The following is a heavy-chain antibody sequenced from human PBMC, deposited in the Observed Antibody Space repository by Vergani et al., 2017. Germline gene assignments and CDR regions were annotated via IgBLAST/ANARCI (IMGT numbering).Heavy chain of an antibody. CDR3: ARDRRPASIAVAGNDAFDI. CDR1: GGTFSSYA. D-gene: IGHD6-19*01. J-gene: IGHJ3*02. V-gene: IGHV1-69*01. Sequence: QVQLVQSGAEVKKPGSSVKVSCKASGGTFSSYAISWVRQAPGQGLEWMGGIIPIFGTANYAQKFQGRVTITADESTSTADMELSSLRSEDTAVYYYARDRRPASIAVAGNDAFDIWGQGTMVTVSS. CDR2: IIPIFGTA.